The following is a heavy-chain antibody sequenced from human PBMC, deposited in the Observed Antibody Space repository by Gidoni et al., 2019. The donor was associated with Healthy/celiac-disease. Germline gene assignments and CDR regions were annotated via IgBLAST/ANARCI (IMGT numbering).Heavy chain of an antibody. Sequence: QVQLVESGGGVVQPGRSLRLSCAASGFNFSSYGMHWVRQAPGKGLEWVAVISYDGSNKYYADSVKGRFTISRDNSKNTLYLQMNSLRAEDTAVYYCAKGGSAPRRVSYFDYWGQGTLVTVSS. J-gene: IGHJ4*02. V-gene: IGHV3-30*18. D-gene: IGHD2-21*01. CDR1: GFNFSSYG. CDR2: ISYDGSNK. CDR3: AKGGSAPRRVSYFDY.